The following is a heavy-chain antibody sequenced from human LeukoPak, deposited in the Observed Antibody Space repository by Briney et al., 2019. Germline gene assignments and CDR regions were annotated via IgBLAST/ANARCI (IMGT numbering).Heavy chain of an antibody. CDR3: AREPQRVRGLIIPSDFDY. CDR1: GDSVSSDSAA. V-gene: IGHV6-1*01. CDR2: TYYRSKWYN. D-gene: IGHD3-10*01. J-gene: IGHJ4*02. Sequence: SQTLSLTCAISGDSVSSDSAAWNWIRQSPSRSLEWLGRTYYRSKWYNDYAVSVKSRITIKPDTSKNQFSLHLNSVTPDDTAFYYRAREPQRVRGLIIPSDFDYWGQGTLVTVSS.